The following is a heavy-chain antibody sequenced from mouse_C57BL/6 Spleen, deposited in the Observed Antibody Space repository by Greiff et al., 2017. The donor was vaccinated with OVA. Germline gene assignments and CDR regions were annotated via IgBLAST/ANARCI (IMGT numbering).Heavy chain of an antibody. J-gene: IGHJ2*01. CDR3: ARLRTVEPYYFDY. CDR2: IYPRSGNT. V-gene: IGHV1-81*01. Sequence: QVQLKESGAELARPGASVKLSCKASGYTFTSYGISWVKQRTGQGLEWIGEIYPRSGNTYYNEKFKGKATLTADKSSSTAYMELRSLTSEDSAVYFCARLRTVEPYYFDYWGQGTTLTVSS. CDR1: GYTFTSYG. D-gene: IGHD1-1*01.